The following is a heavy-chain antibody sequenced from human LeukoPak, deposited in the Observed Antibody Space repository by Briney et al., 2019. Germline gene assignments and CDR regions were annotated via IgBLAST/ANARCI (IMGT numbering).Heavy chain of an antibody. J-gene: IGHJ4*02. V-gene: IGHV3-21*01. CDR3: ARGIEVVVIGSYYFDY. CDR2: ISTSSDYI. D-gene: IGHD3-22*01. CDR1: GFTFSPYN. Sequence: PGGSLRLSCAASGFTFSPYNMNWVRQAPGKGLEWVSSISTSSDYIYYADSVKGRFTISRDNAKNSLYLQMNTLRAEDTAVYYCARGIEVVVIGSYYFDYWGQGTLVTVSS.